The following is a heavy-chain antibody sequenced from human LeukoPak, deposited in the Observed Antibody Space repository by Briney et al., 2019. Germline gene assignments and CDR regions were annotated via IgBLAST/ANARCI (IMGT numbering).Heavy chain of an antibody. CDR3: AKGDSYYDLLTCFDF. CDR1: GFDFGSYG. CDR2: FSGSSTLT. J-gene: IGHJ5*01. V-gene: IGHV3-23*01. Sequence: GGSLRLSCVASGFDFGSYGMSWVRQSPGKGLEWVATFSGSSTLTYYADSVKGRFTISRDNSKKTLFLQMSSLRDDDTAVYYCAKGDSYYDLLTCFDFWGPGTLVTVSS. D-gene: IGHD3-9*01.